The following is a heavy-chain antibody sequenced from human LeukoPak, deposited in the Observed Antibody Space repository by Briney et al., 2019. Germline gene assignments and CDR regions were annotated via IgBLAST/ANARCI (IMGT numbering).Heavy chain of an antibody. CDR1: GVSLSVYY. CDR3: ARQISQNTDY. CDR2: ILYRGSFSYVATT. D-gene: IGHD2/OR15-2a*01. J-gene: IGHJ4*02. Sequence: PSEALSLTRTVSGVSLSVYYWICIREPPGKTLEYIGSILYRGSFSYVATTFYNPSLQSRAKISGDSSKNVVSLRLTPVDAADTAVYYCARQISQNTDYWGQGKLVTVSS. V-gene: IGHV4-59*04.